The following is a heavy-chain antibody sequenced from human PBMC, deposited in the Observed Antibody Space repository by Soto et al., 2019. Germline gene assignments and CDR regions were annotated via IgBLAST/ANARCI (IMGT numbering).Heavy chain of an antibody. Sequence: SVKVSCKASGGTFRTYAISWVRQAPGHGLEWMGGFIPIFGAANYAQNFQGRVTITADTSTTTAYMELSSLRSEDTAVYYCARGDIVVVPAPGGDYYYYPLNVWGQGTTVTVSS. CDR1: GGTFRTYA. CDR3: ARGDIVVVPAPGGDYYYYPLNV. V-gene: IGHV1-69*06. CDR2: FIPIFGAA. D-gene: IGHD2-2*01. J-gene: IGHJ6*02.